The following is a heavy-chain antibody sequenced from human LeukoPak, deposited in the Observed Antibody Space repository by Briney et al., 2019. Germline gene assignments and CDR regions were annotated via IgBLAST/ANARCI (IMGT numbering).Heavy chain of an antibody. J-gene: IGHJ4*02. CDR2: INTNTGNP. Sequence: ASVKVSCKASGYTFTSYAMNWVRQAPGQWLEWMGWINTNTGNPAYAQGFTGRFVFSLDTSVSTAYLQISSLKAEDTAVYYCARDRSYYDTTTAETDYWGQRTLVTVSS. CDR1: GYTFTSYA. CDR3: ARDRSYYDTTTAETDY. D-gene: IGHD3-9*01. V-gene: IGHV7-4-1*02.